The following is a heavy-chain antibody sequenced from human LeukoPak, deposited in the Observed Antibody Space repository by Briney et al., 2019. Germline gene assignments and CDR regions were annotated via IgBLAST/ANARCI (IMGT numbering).Heavy chain of an antibody. CDR1: GYTFTSYD. CDR2: MNPNSGNT. Sequence: ASVKVSCKASGYTFTSYDINWVRQATGQGLEWMGWMNPNSGNTGYAQKFQGRVTITRNTSISTAYMELSSLRSEDTAVYYCARVRLSLVGVVTNWFDPWGQGTLVTVSS. V-gene: IGHV1-8*03. D-gene: IGHD3-3*01. J-gene: IGHJ5*02. CDR3: ARVRLSLVGVVTNWFDP.